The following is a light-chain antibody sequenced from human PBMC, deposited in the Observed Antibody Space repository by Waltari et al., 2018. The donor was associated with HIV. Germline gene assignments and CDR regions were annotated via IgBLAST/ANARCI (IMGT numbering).Light chain of an antibody. CDR1: ALPKQY. J-gene: IGLJ3*02. CDR2: KDT. Sequence: SYELTQPPSVSVSPGQTARITCSGDALPKQYAYWYHQEPGQAPVLVIYKDTERPSGIPERFSGSSSGTTVTLTISGVQAEDEADYYCQSADSSGTWVFGGGTKLTVL. V-gene: IGLV3-25*03. CDR3: QSADSSGTWV.